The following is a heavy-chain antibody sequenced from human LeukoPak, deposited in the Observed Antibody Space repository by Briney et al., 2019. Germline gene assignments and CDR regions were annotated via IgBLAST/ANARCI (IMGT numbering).Heavy chain of an antibody. D-gene: IGHD4-17*01. CDR1: GGSISSYY. CDR3: AREHDYGDDRYYFEY. V-gene: IGHV4-59*12. Sequence: SETLSLTCTVSGGSISSYYWSWIRQPPGKGLEWIGYIYDSVFTKYNPSLKSRVTISVDTSNNQFSLKLSSVTAADTAVYYCAREHDYGDDRYYFEYWGQGTLVTVSS. J-gene: IGHJ4*02. CDR2: IYDSVFT.